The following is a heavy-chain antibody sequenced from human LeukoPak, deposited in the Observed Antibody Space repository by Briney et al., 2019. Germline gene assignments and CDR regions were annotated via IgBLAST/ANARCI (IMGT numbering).Heavy chain of an antibody. V-gene: IGHV4-59*01. CDR2: IYYSGST. CDR1: GGSISSYY. D-gene: IGHD5-18*01. J-gene: IGHJ4*02. Sequence: SETLSLTCTVSGGSISSYYWSWIRQPPGKGLEWIGYIYYSGSTNCNPSLKSRVTISVDTSKNQFSLKLSSVTAADTAVYYCARYTAMAHFDYWGQGTLVTVSS. CDR3: ARYTAMAHFDY.